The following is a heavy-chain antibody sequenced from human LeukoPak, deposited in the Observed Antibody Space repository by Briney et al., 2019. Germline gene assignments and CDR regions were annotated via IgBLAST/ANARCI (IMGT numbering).Heavy chain of an antibody. Sequence: GGSLRLSCVASGCTFSQYAMHWVRQAPAKGLEWVAAIWYEGSNDYYADSVKGRFTISRDNSKNTLSLQMNSLRAEDTAVYYCVKGQYSANWYYFDDWGQGTLVTVSS. D-gene: IGHD6-13*01. CDR1: GCTFSQYA. V-gene: IGHV3-33*06. J-gene: IGHJ4*02. CDR3: VKGQYSANWYYFDD. CDR2: IWYEGSND.